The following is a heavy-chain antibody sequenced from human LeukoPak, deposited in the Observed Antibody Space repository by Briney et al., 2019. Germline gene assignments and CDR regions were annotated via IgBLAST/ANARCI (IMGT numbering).Heavy chain of an antibody. CDR3: ARQGAVAPFDP. CDR1: GGSISSYY. J-gene: IGHJ5*02. V-gene: IGHV4-59*08. D-gene: IGHD6-19*01. CDR2: IYYSGST. Sequence: SETLSLTCTVSGGSISSYYWSWIRQPPGKGLEWIGYIYYSGSTNYNPSLKSRVTISVDTSKNQFSLKLSSVTAADTAVYYCARQGAVAPFDPWGQGILVTVSS.